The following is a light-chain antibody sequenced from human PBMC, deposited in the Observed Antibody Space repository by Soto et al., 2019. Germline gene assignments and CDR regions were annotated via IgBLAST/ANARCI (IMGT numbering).Light chain of an antibody. CDR1: QSIDNRY. Sequence: EIVLTQSPGTLSSSPGERATLSCRASQSIDNRYFAWYQQKPGQAPRLLIYATSSRATGIPDRFGGSGSGTDFTLTINRLEPEDFAVYYCQQHFASSWTFGQGTKVDIK. V-gene: IGKV3-20*01. CDR2: ATS. CDR3: QQHFASSWT. J-gene: IGKJ1*01.